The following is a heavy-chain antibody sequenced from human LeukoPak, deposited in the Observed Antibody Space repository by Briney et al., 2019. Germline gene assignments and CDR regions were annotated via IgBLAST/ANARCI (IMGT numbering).Heavy chain of an antibody. V-gene: IGHV3-48*03. D-gene: IGHD1-26*01. CDR3: ASIDRAGMDV. CDR1: GFTFRSYE. CDR2: MSGSGNNI. J-gene: IGHJ6*02. Sequence: GGSLRLSCAASGFTFRSYEMNWVRQAPGKGLEWVSYMSGSGNNIYYADSVKARFTISRENAKNSLFLQMNSLRVEDTAVYYCASIDRAGMDVWGQGTMVTVSS.